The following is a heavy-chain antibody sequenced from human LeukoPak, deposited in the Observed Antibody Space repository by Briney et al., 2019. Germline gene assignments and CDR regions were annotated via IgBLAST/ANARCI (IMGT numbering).Heavy chain of an antibody. Sequence: GGSLRLSCAASGFTFSSYAMSWVRQAPGKGLEWVSAISGSGGSTYYADSVKGRFTISRDNSKNTLYLQMNSLRAEGTAVYYCANSRTGYSTFDYWGQGTLVTVSS. V-gene: IGHV3-23*01. J-gene: IGHJ4*02. CDR1: GFTFSSYA. CDR3: ANSRTGYSTFDY. CDR2: ISGSGGST. D-gene: IGHD3/OR15-3a*01.